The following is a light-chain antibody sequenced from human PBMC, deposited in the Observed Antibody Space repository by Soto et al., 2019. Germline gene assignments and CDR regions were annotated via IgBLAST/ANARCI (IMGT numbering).Light chain of an antibody. CDR1: SSDIGGYNY. V-gene: IGLV2-14*03. CDR2: DVT. J-gene: IGLJ2*01. Sequence: ALTQPASVSGSPGQSITISCTGTSSDIGGYNYVSWYQQHPGKAPKLMIYDVTDRPSGVSNRFSGSKSGNTASLTISGLQAEDEADYYCSSYTSSSHVVFGGGTKLTVL. CDR3: SSYTSSSHVV.